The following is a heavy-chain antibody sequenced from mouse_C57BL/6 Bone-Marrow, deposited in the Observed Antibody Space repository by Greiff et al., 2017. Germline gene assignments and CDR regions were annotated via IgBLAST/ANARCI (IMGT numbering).Heavy chain of an antibody. CDR2: ISNGGGST. V-gene: IGHV5-12*01. CDR1: GFTFSDYY. Sequence: EVKVEESGGGLVQPGGSLKLSCAASGFTFSDYYMYWVRQTPEKRLEWVAYISNGGGSTYYPDTVKGRFTISRDNAKNTLYLQMSRLKSEDTAMYYCARDGNYSRGFYFDYWGQGTTLTVSS. J-gene: IGHJ2*01. D-gene: IGHD2-1*01. CDR3: ARDGNYSRGFYFDY.